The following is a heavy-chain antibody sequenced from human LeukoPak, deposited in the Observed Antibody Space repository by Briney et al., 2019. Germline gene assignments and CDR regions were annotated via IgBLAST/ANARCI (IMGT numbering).Heavy chain of an antibody. CDR3: AKIANRQWLVYYFDY. CDR2: ISTSGVNT. V-gene: IGHV3-23*01. Sequence: GGSLRLSCAASGFTFSSYAMSWVRQAPGKGLEWVSAISTSGVNTYYADSVKGRFTISRDNSKNTLYLQMNSLRAEDTAVYYCAKIANRQWLVYYFDYWGQGTLVTVSS. CDR1: GFTFSSYA. J-gene: IGHJ4*02. D-gene: IGHD6-19*01.